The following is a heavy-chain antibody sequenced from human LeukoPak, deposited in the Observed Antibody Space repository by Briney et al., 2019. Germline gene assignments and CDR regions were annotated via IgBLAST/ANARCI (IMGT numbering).Heavy chain of an antibody. CDR3: ARGALRVVVITNAFDI. D-gene: IGHD3-22*01. CDR2: IYYNGNT. CDR1: GGSISSSSYN. V-gene: IGHV4-39*07. J-gene: IGHJ3*02. Sequence: SETLSLTCTASGGSISSSSYNWGWIRQTPGKGLEWIGTIYYNGNTYYNASLKSRVTISVDTSKNQFSLKLSSVTAADTAVYYCARGALRVVVITNAFDIWGQGTMVTVSS.